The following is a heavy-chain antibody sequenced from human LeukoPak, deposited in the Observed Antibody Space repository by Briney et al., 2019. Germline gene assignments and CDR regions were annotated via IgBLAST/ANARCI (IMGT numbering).Heavy chain of an antibody. CDR1: RFTFSSYG. CDR3: AKDRWSNGVGCYYYYMDV. D-gene: IGHD2-8*01. Sequence: GGSLRLSCAASRFTFSSYGMHWVRQAPGKGLEWVAYIQYDGSNEQYADSVKGRFSISRDSSKNILYLQMNSLRAEDTAVYYFAKDRWSNGVGCYYYYMDVWGKGTTVTISS. J-gene: IGHJ6*03. V-gene: IGHV3-30*02. CDR2: IQYDGSNE.